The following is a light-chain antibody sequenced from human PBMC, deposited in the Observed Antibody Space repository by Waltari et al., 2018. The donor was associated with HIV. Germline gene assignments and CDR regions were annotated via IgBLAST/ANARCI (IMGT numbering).Light chain of an antibody. J-gene: IGKJ2*01. CDR3: QKYNTAPYT. CDR2: AAS. V-gene: IGKV1-27*01. CDR1: QDCSNN. Sequence: DIQMTQSPSSLSVSVGDRVIITCRGSQDCSNNLAWYQQKPGTVPKILIYAASTLQSGVPSRFSGSGSETDFTLTIDSLQPEDIATYYCQKYNTAPYTFGQGTNLEI.